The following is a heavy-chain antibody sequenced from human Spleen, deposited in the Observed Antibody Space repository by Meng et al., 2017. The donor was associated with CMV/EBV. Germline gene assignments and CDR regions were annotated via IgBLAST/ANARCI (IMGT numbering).Heavy chain of an antibody. CDR2: IYHSGST. CDR3: ARIERRRILKYCGSDCSTTDY. D-gene: IGHD2-21*02. V-gene: IGHV4-4*02. Sequence: QVQLQESGPGPVKPSGTLSLTCAVSGGSISSSNLWTWVRQVPGKRLEWIGEIYHSGSTNYNPSLKSRVTISVDKFKNQFSLKLGSVTAADTAVYYCARIERRRILKYCGSDCSTTDYWGQGTLVTVSS. CDR1: GGSISSSNL. J-gene: IGHJ4*02.